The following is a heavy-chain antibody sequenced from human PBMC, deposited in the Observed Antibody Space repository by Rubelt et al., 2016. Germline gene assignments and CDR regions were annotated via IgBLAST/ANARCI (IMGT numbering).Heavy chain of an antibody. J-gene: IGHJ5*02. V-gene: IGHV4-59*08. CDR1: GDSISTYF. CDR3: ARRVAGTGYSRENWFDP. D-gene: IGHD3/OR15-3a*01. CDR2: IHYTGST. Sequence: QVQLQESGPGLVKPSETLSLPCTVSGDSISTYFWNWIRQPPGKGLEWIGHIHYTGSTNYNPSLQSRVTISADTSKNQFSLGLSSVTAADTAVYYCARRVAGTGYSRENWFDPWGQGTLVTVSS.